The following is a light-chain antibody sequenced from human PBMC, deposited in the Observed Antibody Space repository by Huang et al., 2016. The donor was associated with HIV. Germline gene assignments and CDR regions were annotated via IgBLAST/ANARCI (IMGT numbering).Light chain of an antibody. CDR3: QQYNNWSGT. V-gene: IGKV3-15*01. J-gene: IGKJ1*01. CDR1: TSVRSN. Sequence: EIVMTQSPATLSVSPGERATLSCRASTSVRSNLGWYQQKPGQAPRLLIYAASTGATGIPARFSGSGSGTEFTLTISSLQSEDFAVYYCQQYNNWSGTFGQGTKVEIK. CDR2: AAS.